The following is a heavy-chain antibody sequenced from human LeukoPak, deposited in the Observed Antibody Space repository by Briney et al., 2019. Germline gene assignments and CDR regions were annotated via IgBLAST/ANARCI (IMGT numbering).Heavy chain of an antibody. V-gene: IGHV4-59*01. CDR1: GGSISSYY. CDR3: ARASYYYGSGSYYWFDY. CDR2: IYYSGST. Sequence: SETLSLTCTVSGGSISSYYWSWIRQPPGKGLEWIGYIYYSGSTNYNPSLKSRVTISVDTSKNQFSLKLSSVTAADTAVYYCARASYYYGSGSYYWFDYWGQGTLVTVSS. J-gene: IGHJ4*02. D-gene: IGHD3-10*01.